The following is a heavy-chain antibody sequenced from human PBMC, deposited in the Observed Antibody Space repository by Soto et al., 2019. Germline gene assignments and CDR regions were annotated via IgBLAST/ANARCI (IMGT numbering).Heavy chain of an antibody. CDR1: GFTFIDYG. CDR3: VRDDCSGGTCYGGY. Sequence: QVQLVESGGGVVQPGGSLRLSCEASGFTFIDYGIHWVRQAPGKGLEWVAVIYYEGSGSDYEDSVRGRFIFSRDISTNTLYLQMNSLRAEDTAVYYSVRDDCSGGTCYGGYWGQGTLVTVSS. CDR2: IYYEGSGS. V-gene: IGHV3-33*01. J-gene: IGHJ4*02. D-gene: IGHD2-15*01.